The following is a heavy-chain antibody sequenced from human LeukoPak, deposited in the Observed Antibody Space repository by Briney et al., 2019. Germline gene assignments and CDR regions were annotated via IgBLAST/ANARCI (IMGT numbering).Heavy chain of an antibody. CDR3: ARGSGYDYGAPRVFDP. CDR2: IYYSGST. Sequence: PSETLSLTCTVSGGSISSGGYYWSWIRQHPGKGLEWIGYIYYSGSTYYNPSLKSRVTISVDTSKNQFSLKLSSVTAAGTAVYYCARGSGYDYGAPRVFDPWGQGTLVTVSS. J-gene: IGHJ5*02. V-gene: IGHV4-31*03. CDR1: GGSISSGGYY. D-gene: IGHD4-17*01.